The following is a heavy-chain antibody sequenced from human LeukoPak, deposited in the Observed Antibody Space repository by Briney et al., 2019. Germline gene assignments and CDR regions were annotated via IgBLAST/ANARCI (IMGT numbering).Heavy chain of an antibody. CDR3: TRVKYSGYDLGAFDI. CDR2: IRSKAYGGTT. CDR1: GFTLADYG. J-gene: IGHJ3*02. D-gene: IGHD5-12*01. Sequence: GGSLRLSCAASGFTLADYGMAWVRQRPGKGLEWVGFIRSKAYGGTTEYAASVKGRFIISRDDSKSIADLQMNSLKTEDTAVYYCTRVKYSGYDLGAFDIWGQGTMVTVSS. V-gene: IGHV3-49*04.